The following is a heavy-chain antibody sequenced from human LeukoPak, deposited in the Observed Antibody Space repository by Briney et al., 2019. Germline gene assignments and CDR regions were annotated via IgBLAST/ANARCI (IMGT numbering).Heavy chain of an antibody. D-gene: IGHD5-24*01. J-gene: IGHJ4*02. Sequence: MSSETLSLTRAVYGGSFSGYYWGWIRQPPGKGLEWIGEINHSGSTNYNPSLKSRVTISVDTSKNQFSLKLNSVTAADTAVYSCARVEMATISRRRYFDYWGQGTLVTVSS. CDR2: INHSGST. V-gene: IGHV4-34*01. CDR1: GGSFSGYY. CDR3: ARVEMATISRRRYFDY.